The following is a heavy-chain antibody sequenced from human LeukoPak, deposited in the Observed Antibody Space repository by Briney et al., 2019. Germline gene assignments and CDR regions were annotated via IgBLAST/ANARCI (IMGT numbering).Heavy chain of an antibody. CDR1: GGSFSGYY. V-gene: IGHV4-34*01. Sequence: SETLSLTCAVYGGSFSGYYWSWIRQPPGKGLEWIGEINHSGSTNYNPSLKSRVTISVDTSKNQFSLKLSSVTAADTAVYYCARGRQDPPNQGEVRDSSGSYDYWGQGTLVTVSS. J-gene: IGHJ4*02. CDR2: INHSGST. CDR3: ARGRQDPPNQGEVRDSSGSYDY. D-gene: IGHD3-22*01.